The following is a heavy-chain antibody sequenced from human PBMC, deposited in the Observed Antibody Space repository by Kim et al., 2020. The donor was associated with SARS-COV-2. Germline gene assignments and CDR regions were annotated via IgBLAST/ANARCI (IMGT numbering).Heavy chain of an antibody. V-gene: IGHV5-51*01. CDR3: ARQAHIVVVTGNWYFDL. J-gene: IGHJ2*01. Sequence: GESLKISCKGSGYSFTSYWIGWVRQMPGKGLEWMGIIYPGDSDTRYSPSFQGQVTISADKSISTAYLQWSSLKASDTAMHYCARQAHIVVVTGNWYFDLWGRGTLVTVSS. CDR2: IYPGDSDT. D-gene: IGHD2-21*02. CDR1: GYSFTSYW.